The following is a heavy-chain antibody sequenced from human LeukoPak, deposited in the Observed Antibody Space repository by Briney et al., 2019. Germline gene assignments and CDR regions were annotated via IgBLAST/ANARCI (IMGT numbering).Heavy chain of an antibody. CDR2: INHSGST. V-gene: IGHV4-34*01. CDR3: ARPLSTTVTTGVSYYFDN. D-gene: IGHD4-17*01. Sequence: SETLSLTCAVYGGSFSGYYWSWIRQPPGKGLECIGEINHSGSTNYNPSLKSRVTISVDTSKNQFSLKLSSVTAADTAVYYCARPLSTTVTTGVSYYFDNWGQGTLVTVSS. J-gene: IGHJ4*02. CDR1: GGSFSGYY.